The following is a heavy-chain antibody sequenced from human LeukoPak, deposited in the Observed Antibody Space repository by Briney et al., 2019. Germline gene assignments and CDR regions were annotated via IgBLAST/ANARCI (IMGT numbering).Heavy chain of an antibody. V-gene: IGHV4-61*02. CDR2: IYTSGST. J-gene: IGHJ6*03. CDR3: ARDRSLAARVYYYYYYMDV. Sequence: SETLSLTCTVSGGSISCGSYYWSWIRQPAGKGLEWIGRIYTSGSTNYNPSLTSRATISVDTSKNQFSLKLSSVTAADTAVYYCARDRSLAARVYYYYYYMDVWGKGTTVTVSS. CDR1: GGSISCGSYY. D-gene: IGHD2-15*01.